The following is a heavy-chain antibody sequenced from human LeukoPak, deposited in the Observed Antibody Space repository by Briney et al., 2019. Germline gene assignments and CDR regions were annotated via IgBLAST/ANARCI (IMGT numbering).Heavy chain of an antibody. CDR1: GFSFNNYI. Sequence: PGGSLRLSCAASGFSFNNYIMHWVRQPPGRGLEFVSAISSDGGSTYYANSVEGRFAISRDNSKNTLYLQMGSRRAEDMAVYYCARGRISSGWYCDYWGQGTLVTVSS. J-gene: IGHJ4*02. CDR2: ISSDGGST. V-gene: IGHV3-64*01. D-gene: IGHD6-19*01. CDR3: ARGRISSGWYCDY.